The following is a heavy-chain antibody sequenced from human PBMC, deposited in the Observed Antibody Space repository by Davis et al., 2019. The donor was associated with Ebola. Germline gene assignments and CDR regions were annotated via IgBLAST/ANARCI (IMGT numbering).Heavy chain of an antibody. D-gene: IGHD6-13*01. J-gene: IGHJ4*02. CDR1: GGSITGYH. CDR3: ARGTYSSSPPDY. Sequence: MPSETLSLTCTVSGGSITGYHWSWIRQPPGKGLEWIGYIHYSGNTNYNPSLKSRVTISVDRPKNQFSLKLTSVTAADTAVYYCARGTYSSSPPDYWGQGTLVAVSS. CDR2: IHYSGNT. V-gene: IGHV4-59*01.